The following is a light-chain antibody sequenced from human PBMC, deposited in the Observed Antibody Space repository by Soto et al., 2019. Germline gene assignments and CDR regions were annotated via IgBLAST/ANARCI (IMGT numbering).Light chain of an antibody. CDR3: QQYNNWPPYA. CDR1: QRISSN. J-gene: IGKJ2*01. CDR2: AAS. V-gene: IGKV3-15*01. Sequence: EIVMTQSPATLSVSPGERATLSCRASQRISSNLAWYQHKTGQAPRLLIYAASTRATGIPARFSGSGSETAVTLTISSLQSEDFSVSYCQQYNNWPPYAFGQGTRLEIK.